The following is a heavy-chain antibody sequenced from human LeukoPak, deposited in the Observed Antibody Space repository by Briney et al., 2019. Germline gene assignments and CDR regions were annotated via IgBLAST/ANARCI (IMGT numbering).Heavy chain of an antibody. CDR1: GGSISSGGYY. CDR3: ARGCIVGATTPLTFDY. CDR2: IYYSGST. Sequence: SETLSLTCTVSGGSISSGGYYWSWIRQHPGKGLEWIGYIYYSGSTYYNPSLKSRVTISVDTSKNQFSLKLSSVTAADTAVYYCARGCIVGATTPLTFDYWGQGTLVTVSS. J-gene: IGHJ4*02. D-gene: IGHD1-26*01. V-gene: IGHV4-31*03.